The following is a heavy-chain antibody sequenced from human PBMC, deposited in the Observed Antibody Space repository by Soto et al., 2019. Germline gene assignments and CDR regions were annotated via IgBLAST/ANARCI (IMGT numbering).Heavy chain of an antibody. CDR3: VKGGYHYFDY. V-gene: IGHV3-30-3*01. CDR1: GFTFSRYA. D-gene: IGHD5-12*01. J-gene: IGHJ4*02. CDR2: ISYDGSNK. Sequence: GGSLRLSCAASGFTFSRYAMYWVRQAPGKGLEWVAVISYDGSNKYYADSVKGRFTISRDNSKNTLYLQMNSLRAEDTAVYYCVKGGYHYFDYWGQGTLVTVSS.